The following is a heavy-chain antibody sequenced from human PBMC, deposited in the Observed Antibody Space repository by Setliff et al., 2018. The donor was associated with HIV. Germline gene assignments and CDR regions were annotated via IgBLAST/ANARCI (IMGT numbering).Heavy chain of an antibody. CDR2: ISGSGDST. D-gene: IGHD3-3*01. Sequence: GGSLRLSCAASGFPFSTYAMNWVRQAPGKGLEWVSAISGSGDSTFYADSAQGRFTISRDNSKNTLYLQMNSLRAEDTAVYYCAKAQWLLSHWGFDPWGQGTLVTVSS. J-gene: IGHJ5*02. CDR3: AKAQWLLSHWGFDP. V-gene: IGHV3-23*01. CDR1: GFPFSTYA.